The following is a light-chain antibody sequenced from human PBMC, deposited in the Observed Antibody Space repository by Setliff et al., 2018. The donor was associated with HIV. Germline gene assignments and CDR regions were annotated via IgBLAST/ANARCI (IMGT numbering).Light chain of an antibody. CDR3: CSYTTRSTWV. V-gene: IGLV2-14*01. Sequence: QSALTQPASVSGSPGQSITISCTGTSSDVGDYDSVSWYQQHPGKVPKLMISEVSDRPSGVSNRFPGSKYGNTASLTISALQAEDEADYYCCSYTTRSTWVFGRGTKVTVL. J-gene: IGLJ3*02. CDR1: SSDVGDYDS. CDR2: EVS.